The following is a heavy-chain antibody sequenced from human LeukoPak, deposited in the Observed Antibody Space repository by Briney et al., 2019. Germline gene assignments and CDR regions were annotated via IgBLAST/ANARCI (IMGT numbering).Heavy chain of an antibody. Sequence: PSETLSLTCAVYGGSFSGYYWSWIRQPPGKGLEWIGEINHSGSTNYNPSLKSRVTISVDTPKNQFSLKLSSVTAADTAVYYCACLTTADAFDIWGQGTMVTVSS. D-gene: IGHD3-22*01. CDR2: INHSGST. J-gene: IGHJ3*02. V-gene: IGHV4-34*01. CDR3: ACLTTADAFDI. CDR1: GGSFSGYY.